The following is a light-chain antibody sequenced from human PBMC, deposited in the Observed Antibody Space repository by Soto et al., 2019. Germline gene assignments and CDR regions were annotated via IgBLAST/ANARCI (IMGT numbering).Light chain of an antibody. V-gene: IGLV2-14*03. CDR1: SSDVGGYNY. Sequence: QSVLTQPASVSRSPGQSITISCTGTSSDVGGYNYVSWYQQHPAKAPKLMIYDVTSRPSGVSNRFSGSKSGNTASLTISGLQAEHEADYYCSSYTSSNTLVFGTGTQLTVL. J-gene: IGLJ1*01. CDR2: DVT. CDR3: SSYTSSNTLV.